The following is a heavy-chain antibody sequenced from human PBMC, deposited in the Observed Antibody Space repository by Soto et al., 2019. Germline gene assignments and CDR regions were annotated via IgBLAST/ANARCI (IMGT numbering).Heavy chain of an antibody. CDR1: GGSISSSSYY. CDR3: ARDHGYTSAWYYFDP. CDR2: IYYSGST. V-gene: IGHV4-39*07. D-gene: IGHD6-19*01. Sequence: SETLSLTCTVSGGSISSSSYYWGWIRQPPGKGLEWIGSIYYSGSTYYNPSLKSRVTISVDTSKNQFSLKLSSVTDADTAVYYCARDHGYTSAWYYFDPWGPGTLVTVSS. J-gene: IGHJ5*02.